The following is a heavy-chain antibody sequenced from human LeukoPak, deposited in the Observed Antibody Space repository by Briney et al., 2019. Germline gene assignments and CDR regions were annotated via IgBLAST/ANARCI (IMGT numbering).Heavy chain of an antibody. CDR3: ARDGTPNYSSGWVYMDV. CDR1: GFTFRSYA. J-gene: IGHJ6*03. Sequence: GGSLRLSCAASGFTFRSYAMHWVRQAPGKGLEWVAVISYDGSNKYYVDSVKGRFTISRDNAKNSLYLQMNSLRVEDTAVYYCARDGTPNYSSGWVYMDVWGEGTTVTISS. D-gene: IGHD6-25*01. V-gene: IGHV3-30*04. CDR2: ISYDGSNK.